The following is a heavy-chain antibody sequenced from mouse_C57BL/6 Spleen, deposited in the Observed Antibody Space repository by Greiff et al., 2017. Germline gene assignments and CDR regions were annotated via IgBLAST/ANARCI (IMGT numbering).Heavy chain of an antibody. D-gene: IGHD1-1*01. CDR1: GFTFSDYY. CDR2: INYDGSST. Sequence: EVKLVESEGGLVQPGSSMKLSCTASGFTFSDYYMAWVRQVPEKGLEWVANINYDGSSTYYLDSLKSRFIISRDNAKNILYLQMSSLKSEDTATYYCARDKEYYGLDYWGQGTSVTVSS. CDR3: ARDKEYYGLDY. V-gene: IGHV5-16*01. J-gene: IGHJ4*01.